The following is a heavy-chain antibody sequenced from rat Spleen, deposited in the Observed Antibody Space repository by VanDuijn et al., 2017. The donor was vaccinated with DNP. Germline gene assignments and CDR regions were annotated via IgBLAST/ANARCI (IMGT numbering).Heavy chain of an antibody. CDR3: TRRGHTTGLNWFVY. D-gene: IGHD1-9*01. J-gene: IGHJ3*01. Sequence: EVQLVESGGGLVQPGRSLKLSCAASGFTFSDYYMAWVRQAPTKGLEWVAYISYDGGSTYYGDSVKGRFTISRDNAKSTLYLQMDSLRSDDTATYYCTRRGHTTGLNWFVYWGQGTLVTVSS. V-gene: IGHV5-20*01. CDR2: ISYDGGST. CDR1: GFTFSDYY.